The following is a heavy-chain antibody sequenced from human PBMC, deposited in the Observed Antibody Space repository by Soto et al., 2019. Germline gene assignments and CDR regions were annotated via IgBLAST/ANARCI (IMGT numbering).Heavy chain of an antibody. D-gene: IGHD4-17*01. Sequence: QITLKESGPTLVKPTQTLTLTCTFSGFSLNTNGVSVGWVRQPPGRALEWLALIYWDDDQHYSPSLKSRLTIXKXNSKNQVVLTMTNMDPVDTATYYCAHRTGYGALFDYWGQGTLVTVSS. CDR3: AHRTGYGALFDY. J-gene: IGHJ4*02. CDR2: IYWDDDQ. V-gene: IGHV2-5*02. CDR1: GFSLNTNGVS.